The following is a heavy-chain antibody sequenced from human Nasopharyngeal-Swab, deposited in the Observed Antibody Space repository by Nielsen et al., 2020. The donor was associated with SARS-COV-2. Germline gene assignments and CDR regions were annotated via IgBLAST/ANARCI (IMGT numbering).Heavy chain of an antibody. CDR1: CGSISTGDYY. Sequence: SETLSLTCTVSCGSISTGDYYWSRIRQPPGKGLEWIGYIYYSGSTYYNPSLKSRVTISVDTSKNQFSLKLSSVTAADTAVYYCARGIGYSSSWYKASEFYYFDYWGQGTLVTVSS. D-gene: IGHD6-13*01. V-gene: IGHV4-61*08. CDR3: ARGIGYSSSWYKASEFYYFDY. J-gene: IGHJ4*02. CDR2: IYYSGST.